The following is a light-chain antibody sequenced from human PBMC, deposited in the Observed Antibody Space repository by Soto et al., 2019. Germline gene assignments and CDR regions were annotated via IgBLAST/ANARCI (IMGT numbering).Light chain of an antibody. V-gene: IGLV2-14*01. J-gene: IGLJ2*01. CDR2: DVS. Sequence: QSALTQPASVSGSPGQSITISCTGTSSDVGGYNYVSWYQQYPGKAPKFMIYDVSYRPSGVSNRFSGSKSGNTASLTISGLQAEDEADYYCSSYTSSSTLVVFGGGTQLTVL. CDR3: SSYTSSSTLVV. CDR1: SSDVGGYNY.